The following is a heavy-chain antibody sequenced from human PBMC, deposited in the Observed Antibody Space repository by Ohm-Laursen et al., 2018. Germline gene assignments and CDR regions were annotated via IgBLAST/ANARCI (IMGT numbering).Heavy chain of an antibody. CDR3: AKVLELFYYYYYGMDV. V-gene: IGHV3-23*01. CDR1: GFTFSSYA. Sequence: SLRLSCAASGFTFSSYAMSWVRQAPGTGLKWVSSISGSGTNTYYADSVKGRFTISRDNSKNTLYLQMNSLRAEDTAVYYCAKVLELFYYYYYGMDVWGQGTTVTVSS. J-gene: IGHJ6*02. D-gene: IGHD1-7*01. CDR2: ISGSGTNT.